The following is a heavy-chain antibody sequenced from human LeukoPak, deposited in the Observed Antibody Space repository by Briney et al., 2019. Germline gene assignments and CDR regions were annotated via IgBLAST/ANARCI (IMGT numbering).Heavy chain of an antibody. CDR1: GYTFTGYY. D-gene: IGHD3-3*01. Sequence: PPASVKVSCKASGYTFTGYYMHWVRQAPGQGLEWMGWINPNSGGTNYAQKLQGRVTMTTDTSTSTAYMELRSLRSDDTAVYYCARESVGWLARIDAFDIWGQGTMVTVSS. V-gene: IGHV1-2*02. J-gene: IGHJ3*02. CDR3: ARESVGWLARIDAFDI. CDR2: INPNSGGT.